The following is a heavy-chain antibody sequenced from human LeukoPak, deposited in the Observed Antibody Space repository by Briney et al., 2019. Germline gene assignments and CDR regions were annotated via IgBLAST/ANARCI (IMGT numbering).Heavy chain of an antibody. J-gene: IGHJ4*02. V-gene: IGHV3-23*01. Sequence: GGSLRLSCAVSGITLSNYGMSWVRQAPGKGLEWVAGISDTDGSTNYADSVKGRFTISRDNPKNTLYLQMNSLRAEDTAVYFCAERGVVIRVILVGFHKEAYYFESWGQGVLVTVSS. D-gene: IGHD3/OR15-3a*01. CDR2: ISDTDGST. CDR1: GITLSNYG. CDR3: AERGVVIRVILVGFHKEAYYFES.